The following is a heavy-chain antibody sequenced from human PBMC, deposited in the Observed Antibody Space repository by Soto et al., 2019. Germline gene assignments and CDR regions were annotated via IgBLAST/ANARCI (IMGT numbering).Heavy chain of an antibody. J-gene: IGHJ3*02. D-gene: IGHD3-16*01. CDR2: IIPTFDVT. CDR1: GGTFSNHP. CDR3: AIVGSGFDM. Sequence: QVQLVQSGAEVKKPGSSVKVSCQASGGTFSNHPVSWVRQVPGQGLEWMGGIIPTFDVTNYAQRLQGRVTITADKSTSTVYLELSSLRSEDTALYYCAIVGSGFDMWCQGTMVTVS. V-gene: IGHV1-69*17.